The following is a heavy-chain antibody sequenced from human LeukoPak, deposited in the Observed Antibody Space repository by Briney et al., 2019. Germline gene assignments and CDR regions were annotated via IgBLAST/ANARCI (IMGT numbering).Heavy chain of an antibody. J-gene: IGHJ4*02. CDR1: GFTFDDYA. V-gene: IGHV3-9*01. CDR3: AKADGIAVAGNFDY. CDR2: ISWNSGSI. Sequence: PGRSLRLSCAASGFTFDDYAMHWVRQAPGKGLEWVSGISWNSGSIGYADSVKGRFTISRDNSKNSLYLQMNSLRTEDTALYYCAKADGIAVAGNFDYWGQGTLVTVSS. D-gene: IGHD6-19*01.